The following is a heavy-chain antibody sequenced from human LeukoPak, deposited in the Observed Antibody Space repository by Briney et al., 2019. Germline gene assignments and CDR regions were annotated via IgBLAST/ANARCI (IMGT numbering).Heavy chain of an antibody. V-gene: IGHV1-46*01. Sequence: GASVKVSCKASGYSFTGHYMHWVRQAPGQGLEWMGIINPSGGSTSYAQKFQGRVTMTRDTSTSTVYMELSSLRSEDTAVYYCARGGGGYYGSGSYYRPFDYWGQGTLVTVSS. D-gene: IGHD3-10*01. CDR2: INPSGGST. J-gene: IGHJ4*02. CDR1: GYSFTGHY. CDR3: ARGGGGYYGSGSYYRPFDY.